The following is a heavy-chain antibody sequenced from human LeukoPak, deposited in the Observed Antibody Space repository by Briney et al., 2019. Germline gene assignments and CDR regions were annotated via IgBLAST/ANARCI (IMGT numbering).Heavy chain of an antibody. CDR2: TYYRSKWYN. V-gene: IGHV6-1*01. CDR1: GDSVSSNSAA. J-gene: IGHJ5*02. Sequence: SQTLSLTYAISGDSVSSNSAAWNWIRQSPSRGLEWLGRTYYRSKWYNDYAVSVKSRITINPDTSKNQFSLQLNSVTPEDTAVYYCARANDILTGYSNWFDPWGQGTLVTVSS. D-gene: IGHD3-9*01. CDR3: ARANDILTGYSNWFDP.